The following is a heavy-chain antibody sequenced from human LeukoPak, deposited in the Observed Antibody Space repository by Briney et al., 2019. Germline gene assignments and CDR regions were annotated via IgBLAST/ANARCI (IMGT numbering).Heavy chain of an antibody. CDR1: GFTFSSYW. CDR3: ARDFWSGYWPNYYYYYMDV. V-gene: IGHV3-7*01. D-gene: IGHD3-3*01. J-gene: IGHJ6*03. CDR2: IKQDGSEK. Sequence: GGSLRLSCAASGFTFSSYWMSWVRQAPGKGLEWVANIKQDGSEKYYVDSVKGRFTISRDNSKNTVYLQMNSLRAEDTAVYYCARDFWSGYWPNYYYYYMDVWGKGTTVTVSS.